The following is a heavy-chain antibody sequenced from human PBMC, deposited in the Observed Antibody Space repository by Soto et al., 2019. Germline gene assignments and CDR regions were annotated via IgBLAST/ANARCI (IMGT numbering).Heavy chain of an antibody. J-gene: IGHJ4*02. CDR3: ARDSAYTYGFDY. CDR1: GLTFTSYS. CDR2: ISSSSSTI. V-gene: IGHV3-48*02. D-gene: IGHD5-18*01. Sequence: EVQLVESGGGLVQPGGSLRLSCAASGLTFTSYSMNWVRQAPGKGLEWVSFISSSSSTIYYADSVKGRFTISRDNAKNSLSMQMNSLRDEDTAVYYCARDSAYTYGFDYWGQGTLVTVSS.